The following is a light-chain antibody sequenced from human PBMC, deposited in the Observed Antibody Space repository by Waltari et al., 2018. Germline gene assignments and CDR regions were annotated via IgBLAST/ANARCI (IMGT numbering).Light chain of an antibody. V-gene: IGKV4-1*01. CDR2: WAS. J-gene: IGKJ2*01. CDR1: QSVLYSSNNKNY. CDR3: QEYYSTPLT. Sequence: DIVMTQSPDSLAVSLGERATIHCKSSQSVLYSSNNKNYLAWYQQKPGQPPKLLISWASTRESGVPDRFSGSGSVTDFTLTISSLQAEDVAVYYCQEYYSTPLTFGQGTKLEIK.